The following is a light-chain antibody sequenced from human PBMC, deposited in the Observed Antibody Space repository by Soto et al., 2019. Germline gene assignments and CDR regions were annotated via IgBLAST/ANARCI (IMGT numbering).Light chain of an antibody. CDR1: SSDVGSWNL. V-gene: IGLV2-23*01. J-gene: IGLJ2*01. CDR3: CSYAGSSTVV. Sequence: QSALTQPASVSGSPGQSITISCTGTSSDVGSWNLVSWYQQHPGKAPKLMIYEDSKRPSGVSNPFSGSKSGNTASLTISGLQAEDEADYYCCSYAGSSTVVFGGGTKLTVL. CDR2: EDS.